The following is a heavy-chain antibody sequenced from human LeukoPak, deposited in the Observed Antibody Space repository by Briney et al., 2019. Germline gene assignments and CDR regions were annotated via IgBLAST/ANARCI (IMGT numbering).Heavy chain of an antibody. CDR1: GFTFSRYS. Sequence: GRSLRLSCAASGFTFSRYSMAWVRQAPGRGLGWVSTVGGRGVPRTFYADSVQGRFTVSRDNSRDTVYLQMDSLGAEDTAIYYCAKEGLLGGYYFDLWGQGALVTVSS. D-gene: IGHD2-8*02. J-gene: IGHJ4*02. CDR2: VGGRGVPRT. CDR3: AKEGLLGGYYFDL. V-gene: IGHV3-23*01.